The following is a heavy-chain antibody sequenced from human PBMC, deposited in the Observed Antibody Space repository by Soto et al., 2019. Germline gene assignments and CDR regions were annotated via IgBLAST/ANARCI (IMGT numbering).Heavy chain of an antibody. V-gene: IGHV3-30-3*01. CDR3: ARVSHSTASYYEYYGMDI. CDR2: ISYDGSNK. J-gene: IGHJ6*02. CDR1: GFTFSSYA. D-gene: IGHD6-13*01. Sequence: LRLSCAASGFTFSSYAMHWVRQAPGKGLEWVAVISYDGSNKYYADSVKGRFTISRDNSKNTLYLQMNSLRAEDTGIYYCARVSHSTASYYEYYGMDIWGQGTTVTVSS.